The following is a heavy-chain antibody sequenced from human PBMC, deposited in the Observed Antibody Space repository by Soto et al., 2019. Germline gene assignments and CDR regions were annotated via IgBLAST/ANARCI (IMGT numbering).Heavy chain of an antibody. CDR2: IYPGDSDT. D-gene: IGHD2-2*01. J-gene: IGHJ5*02. Sequence: RESLKISCTGSGYAFTSYWIAWVRQMPGKGLEWMGIIYPGDSDTRYSPSFQGQVTISADKSITTAYLQWSSLKASDTAMYYCARGYCTTTICDPWFDPWGQGTLVTVS. CDR3: ARGYCTTTICDPWFDP. V-gene: IGHV5-51*01. CDR1: GYAFTSYW.